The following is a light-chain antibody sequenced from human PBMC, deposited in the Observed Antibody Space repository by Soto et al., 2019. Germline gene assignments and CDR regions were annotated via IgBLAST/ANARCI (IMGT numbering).Light chain of an antibody. J-gene: IGLJ1*01. Sequence: QSALTQPRSVSGSPGQSVTISCTGTSSDVGGYNYVSWYQQHPGKAPKLMIYDVSKRPSGVPDRFSGSKSGNTASLTISGLQAEDEADYYCFSYAGNYYVFGTGTKLTFL. V-gene: IGLV2-11*01. CDR3: FSYAGNYYV. CDR2: DVS. CDR1: SSDVGGYNY.